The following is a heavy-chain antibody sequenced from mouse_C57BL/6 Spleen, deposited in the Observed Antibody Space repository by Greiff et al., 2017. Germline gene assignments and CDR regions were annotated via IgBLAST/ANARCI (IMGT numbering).Heavy chain of an antibody. CDR2: ISSGSSTI. Sequence: EVMLVESGGGLVKPGGSLKLSCAASGFTFSDYGMHWVRQAPEKGLEWVAYISSGSSTIYYAATVKGRFTISRDNAKNTLFLQMTSLRSEDTAMYYCARATVVATDAMDYWGQGTSVTVSS. CDR1: GFTFSDYG. CDR3: ARATVVATDAMDY. J-gene: IGHJ4*01. V-gene: IGHV5-17*01. D-gene: IGHD1-1*01.